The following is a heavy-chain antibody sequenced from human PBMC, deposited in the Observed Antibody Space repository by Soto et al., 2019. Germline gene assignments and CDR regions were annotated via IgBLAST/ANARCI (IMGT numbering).Heavy chain of an antibody. Sequence: SETLSLTCTVSGGSISSSSYYWGWIRQPPGKGLEWIGSTHFSGSTYYNPSLKSRVTISLDTSKNHFSLTLSSVTAAATAEYSCASSRYYVFWSGYYLGYYYYGMDVWGKGTTVT. CDR2: THFSGST. J-gene: IGHJ6*04. CDR3: ASSRYYVFWSGYYLGYYYYGMDV. CDR1: GGSISSSSYY. D-gene: IGHD3-3*01. V-gene: IGHV4-39*02.